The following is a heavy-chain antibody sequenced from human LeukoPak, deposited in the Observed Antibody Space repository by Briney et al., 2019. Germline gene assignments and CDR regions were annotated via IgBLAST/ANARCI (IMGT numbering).Heavy chain of an antibody. J-gene: IGHJ4*02. D-gene: IGHD3-10*01. V-gene: IGHV3-48*04. CDR2: ISGTGRTI. CDR1: GFTFSTYW. CDR3: ARELLSLDY. Sequence: GGSLRLSCAASGFTFSTYWMTWVRQAPGKGLEWISHISGTGRTIHYADSVKGRFVISRDNAKNSLYLQMNSLRVEDTAVYYCARELLSLDYWGQGTLVTVSS.